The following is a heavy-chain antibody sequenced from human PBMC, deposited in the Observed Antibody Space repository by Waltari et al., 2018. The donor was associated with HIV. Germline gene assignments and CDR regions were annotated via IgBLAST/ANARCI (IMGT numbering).Heavy chain of an antibody. CDR2: IYYSGNN. Sequence: QLQLQESGPGLVKTSETLSLTCTVSGGSISSSNYYWGWFRQPPGKGLEWIGSIYYSGNNYYNPSLKSRVTISVDTSKNQFSLKLSSVTAADTAVYYCAKTVRRGFDYWGQGTLVTVSS. D-gene: IGHD1-1*01. J-gene: IGHJ4*02. CDR1: GGSISSSNYY. CDR3: AKTVRRGFDY. V-gene: IGHV4-39*01.